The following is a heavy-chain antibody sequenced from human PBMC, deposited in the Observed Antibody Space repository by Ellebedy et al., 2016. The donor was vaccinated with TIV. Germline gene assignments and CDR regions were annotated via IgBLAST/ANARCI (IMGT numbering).Heavy chain of an antibody. CDR1: GFTFSNYA. J-gene: IGHJ3*02. D-gene: IGHD3-16*01. CDR3: ATDGSYGDYRSPTHAFVM. V-gene: IGHV3-23*01. CDR2: ISGNGGST. Sequence: GESLKISCAASGFTFSNYAMSWVRQTPEKRLEWVSAISGNGGSTYSPDSVRGRFTISRDNSKTTLYLQMNSLRGEDTAVYYCATDGSYGDYRSPTHAFVMWGQGTLVTVSS.